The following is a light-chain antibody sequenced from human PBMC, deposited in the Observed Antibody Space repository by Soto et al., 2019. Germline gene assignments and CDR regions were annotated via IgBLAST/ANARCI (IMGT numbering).Light chain of an antibody. Sequence: IQLTQSPSSLSASVGGRVTITCRASQGISSYLAWYQLKPGKAPKLLIYAASTLQSGVPSRFSGSGSGAGFTLTISSLQPEDFAVYYCQQYGSSPLITFGQGTRLEIK. CDR1: QGISSY. CDR3: QQYGSSPLIT. V-gene: IGKV1-9*01. J-gene: IGKJ5*01. CDR2: AAS.